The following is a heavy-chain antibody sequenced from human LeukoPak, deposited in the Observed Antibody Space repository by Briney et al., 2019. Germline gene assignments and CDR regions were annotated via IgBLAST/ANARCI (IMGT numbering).Heavy chain of an antibody. J-gene: IGHJ5*02. CDR3: ARGYCSGGSCYRHNWFDP. CDR1: GGSISSGSYY. V-gene: IGHV4-61*02. D-gene: IGHD2-15*01. CDR2: IYTSGST. Sequence: PSQTLSLTCTVSGGSISSGSYYWSWIRQPAGKGLEWIGRIYTSGSTNYNPSLKSRVTISVDTSKNQFSLKLSSVTAADTAVYYCARGYCSGGSCYRHNWFDPWGRGTLVTVSS.